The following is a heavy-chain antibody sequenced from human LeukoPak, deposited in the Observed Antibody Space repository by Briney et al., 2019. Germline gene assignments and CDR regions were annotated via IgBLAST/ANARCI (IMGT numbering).Heavy chain of an antibody. CDR1: GFSFSSYA. D-gene: IGHD1-26*01. Sequence: PGGSLRPSCAASGFSFSSYAMGWVRQAPGKGLEWVSTVSESGGHTYYADSVKGRFTMSRDNSKNTLYLQMNSLSAEDTAVYYCAKEGRPNSGGGFYDCWGQGTRVTVSS. V-gene: IGHV3-23*01. CDR2: VSESGGHT. J-gene: IGHJ4*02. CDR3: AKEGRPNSGGGFYDC.